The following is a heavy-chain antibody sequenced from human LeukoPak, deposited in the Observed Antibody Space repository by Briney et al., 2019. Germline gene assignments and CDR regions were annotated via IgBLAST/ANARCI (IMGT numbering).Heavy chain of an antibody. CDR2: ISSSSSYI. J-gene: IGHJ3*02. D-gene: IGHD2-2*01. Sequence: NPGGSLRLTCAASGFTFSSYSMNWISQAPGKGLEWVTSISSSSSYIYYADSVKGRFTISRDNAKNSLYLQMNSLRAEDTAVYYCARDARFSTFVVVPAARGGHNAFDIWGQGTMVSVSS. CDR3: ARDARFSTFVVVPAARGGHNAFDI. V-gene: IGHV3-21*01. CDR1: GFTFSSYS.